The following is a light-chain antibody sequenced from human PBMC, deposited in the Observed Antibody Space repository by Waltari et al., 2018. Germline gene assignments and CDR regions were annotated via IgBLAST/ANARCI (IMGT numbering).Light chain of an antibody. CDR2: AAS. CDR1: ESIRKY. CDR3: QQSYTAPYT. J-gene: IGKJ2*01. V-gene: IGKV1-39*01. Sequence: DIQMTQSPSSLSASVGDRITITCRASESIRKYLNWYQQRHGKAPQLLIYAASNLQSGAPSRFSGSGPGTAFTLTISSLRPEDSATYYCQQSYTAPYTFGQGTHLEVK.